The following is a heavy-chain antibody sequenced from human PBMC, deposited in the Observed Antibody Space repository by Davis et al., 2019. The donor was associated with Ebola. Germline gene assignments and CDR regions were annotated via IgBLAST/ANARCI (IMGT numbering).Heavy chain of an antibody. J-gene: IGHJ4*02. CDR3: AREIGPRVVDY. Sequence: PSETLSLTCAVYGGSFSGYYWSWIRQPPGKGLEWIGEINHSGSTNYNPSLKSRVTISVDTSKNQFSLKLSSVTAADTAVYYCAREIGPRVVDYWGQGTLVTVSS. CDR1: GGSFSGYY. CDR2: INHSGST. D-gene: IGHD2/OR15-2a*01. V-gene: IGHV4-34*01.